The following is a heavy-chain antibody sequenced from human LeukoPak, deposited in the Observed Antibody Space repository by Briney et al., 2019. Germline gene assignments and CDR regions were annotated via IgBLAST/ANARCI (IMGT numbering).Heavy chain of an antibody. V-gene: IGHV3-30*02. CDR2: IGYDGSEI. J-gene: IGHJ4*02. CDR3: AKRGKDSPGYYNYFDS. Sequence: GESLRLSCATSGFTFSTYGMHWVRQAPGRGLEWVAFIGYDGSEIHYADSVKGRFTISRGNSKNTVHLQMGGLRGEDTAVYYCAKRGKDSPGYYNYFDSWGQGTLVTVSS. CDR1: GFTFSTYG. D-gene: IGHD3-22*01.